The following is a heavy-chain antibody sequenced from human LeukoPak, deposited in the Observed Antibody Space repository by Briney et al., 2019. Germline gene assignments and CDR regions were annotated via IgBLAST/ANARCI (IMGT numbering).Heavy chain of an antibody. CDR3: ARGCRVRGVITGYGMDV. J-gene: IGHJ6*02. V-gene: IGHV1-8*01. Sequence: GASVKVSCKASGYTFTSHDINWVRQATGQGLEWMGWMNPNSGNTGYAQKFQGRVTMTRNTSISTAYMELSSLRSEDTAVYYCARGCRVRGVITGYGMDVWGQGTTVTVSS. CDR2: MNPNSGNT. CDR1: GYTFTSHD. D-gene: IGHD3-10*02.